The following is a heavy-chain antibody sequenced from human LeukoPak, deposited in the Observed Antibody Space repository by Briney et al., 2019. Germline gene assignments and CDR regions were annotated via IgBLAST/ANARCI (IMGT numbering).Heavy chain of an antibody. CDR3: AREGRLQSFGI. Sequence: SETLSLTCAVYGGSFSGYYWSWIRQPPGKGLEWIGEINHSGSTNYNPSLKGRVTISVDTSKNQFSLKLSSVTAADTAVYYCAREGRLQSFGIWGQGTMVTVSS. V-gene: IGHV4-34*01. J-gene: IGHJ3*02. CDR1: GGSFSGYY. D-gene: IGHD5-24*01. CDR2: INHSGST.